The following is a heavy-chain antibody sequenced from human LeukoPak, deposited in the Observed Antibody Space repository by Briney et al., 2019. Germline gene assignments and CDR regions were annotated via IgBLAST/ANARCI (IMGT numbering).Heavy chain of an antibody. V-gene: IGHV3-21*06. D-gene: IGHD6-19*01. CDR2: ISDSSSYI. J-gene: IGHJ3*02. CDR3: ARSVADGAFDI. CDR1: GFTVSSNY. Sequence: GGSLRLSCAASGFTVSSNYMSWVRQAPGKGLEWVSSISDSSSYIYYADSVKGRFTISRDNPKNSLYMQMNSLRAEDTAVYYCARSVADGAFDIWGQGTMVTVSS.